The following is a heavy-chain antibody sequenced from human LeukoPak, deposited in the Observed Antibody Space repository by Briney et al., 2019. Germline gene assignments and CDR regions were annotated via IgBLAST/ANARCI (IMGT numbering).Heavy chain of an antibody. CDR2: LTSTGNTI. V-gene: IGHV3-48*02. CDR1: GFTFSDYK. D-gene: IGHD3-9*01. Sequence: GGSLRLSCAASGFTFSDYKMHWVRQAPGKGLEWVSYLTSTGNTIDYADSVEGRFTISRDDAKNSLYLQMNSLRDEDTAVYYCARDRDWAFDYWGQGTLITVSS. J-gene: IGHJ4*02. CDR3: ARDRDWAFDY.